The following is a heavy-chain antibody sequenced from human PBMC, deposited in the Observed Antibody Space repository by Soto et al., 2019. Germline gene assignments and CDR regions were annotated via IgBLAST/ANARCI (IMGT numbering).Heavy chain of an antibody. CDR1: GFAFSSYS. J-gene: IGHJ4*02. Sequence: GGSLRLSCSASGFAFSSYSMHWVRQAPGKGLEYVSATSDNGRSTYYADSVKGRFTISRDNSKNALYLQMTSLRAEDTAIFYCVKGAQYSGSYYYFDYWGQGTLVTVSS. D-gene: IGHD1-26*01. CDR3: VKGAQYSGSYYYFDY. CDR2: TSDNGRST. V-gene: IGHV3-64D*06.